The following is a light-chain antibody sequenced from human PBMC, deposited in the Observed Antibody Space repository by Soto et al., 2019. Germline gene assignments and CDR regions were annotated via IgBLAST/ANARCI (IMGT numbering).Light chain of an antibody. CDR3: TSYVGSNIWV. V-gene: IGLV2-8*01. CDR1: SSDVGAYKY. Sequence: QSGLTQPPSASGSPGQSVTISCTGTSSDVGAYKYVSWYQQYPGKAPKLMIYEVSKRPSGVPDRFSGSKSGNTASLTVSGLQAEDEADYYCTSYVGSNIWVFGGGTQLTVL. CDR2: EVS. J-gene: IGLJ3*02.